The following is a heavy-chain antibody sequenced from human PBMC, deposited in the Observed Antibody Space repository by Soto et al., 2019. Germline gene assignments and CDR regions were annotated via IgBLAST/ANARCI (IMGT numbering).Heavy chain of an antibody. CDR3: ASGDYGDYGNWFDP. Sequence: QVQLVQSGAEVKKPGASVKVSCKASGYTFTSYDINWVRQATGQGLEWMGWMNPNSGNTGFARKFQGRVTMTRNTSISTAYMELSSLRSEDTAVYYCASGDYGDYGNWFDPWGQGTLVTVSS. CDR1: GYTFTSYD. J-gene: IGHJ5*02. D-gene: IGHD4-17*01. V-gene: IGHV1-8*01. CDR2: MNPNSGNT.